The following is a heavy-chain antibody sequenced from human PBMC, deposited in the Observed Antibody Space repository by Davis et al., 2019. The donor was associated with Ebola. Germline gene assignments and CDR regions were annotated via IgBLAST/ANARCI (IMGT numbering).Heavy chain of an antibody. J-gene: IGHJ3*02. Sequence: GGSLRLSCAASGFTFSSYGMHWVRQAPGKGLEWVAVISYDGSNKYYADSVKGRFTISRDNSKNTLYLQMNSLRAEDTAVYYCAKDRGYTYGQGAFDMWGQGTMVTVSS. CDR2: ISYDGSNK. CDR1: GFTFSSYG. D-gene: IGHD5-18*01. CDR3: AKDRGYTYGQGAFDM. V-gene: IGHV3-30*18.